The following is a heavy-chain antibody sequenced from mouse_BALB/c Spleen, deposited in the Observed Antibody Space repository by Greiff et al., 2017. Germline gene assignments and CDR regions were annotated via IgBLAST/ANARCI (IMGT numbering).Heavy chain of an antibody. V-gene: IGHV1-7*01. D-gene: IGHD2-1*01. Sequence: VKLQQSGAELAKPGASVKMSCKASGYTFTSYWMHWVKQRPGQGLEWIGYINPSTGYTEYNQKFKDKATLTADKSSSTAYMQLSSLTSEDSAVYYCARSHGNYYAMDYWGQGTSVTVSS. J-gene: IGHJ4*01. CDR3: ARSHGNYYAMDY. CDR1: GYTFTSYW. CDR2: INPSTGYT.